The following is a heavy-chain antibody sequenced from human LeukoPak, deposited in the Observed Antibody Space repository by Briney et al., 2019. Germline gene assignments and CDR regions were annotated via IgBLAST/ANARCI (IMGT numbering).Heavy chain of an antibody. CDR1: GGSISSYY. Sequence: SETLSLTCTVSGGSISSYYWSWIRQPPGKGLEWIGYIYYSGSTNYNPSLKSRVTISVDTSKNQFSLKLSSVTAADTAVYYCARDRDYGEIGYYYYYMDVWGKGTTVTVSS. V-gene: IGHV4-59*12. J-gene: IGHJ6*03. CDR3: ARDRDYGEIGYYYYYMDV. D-gene: IGHD4-17*01. CDR2: IYYSGST.